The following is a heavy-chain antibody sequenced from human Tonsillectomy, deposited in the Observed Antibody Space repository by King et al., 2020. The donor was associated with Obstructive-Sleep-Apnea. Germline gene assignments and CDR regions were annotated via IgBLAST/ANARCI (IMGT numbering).Heavy chain of an antibody. CDR2: ISPYNGNT. CDR1: GYTFTTYG. CDR3: VRSSGGSSDYYQDY. Sequence: QLVQSGAEVKKPGASVKVSCKASGYTFTTYGIIWVRQAPRQGLEWMGWISPYNGNTNYAQKLQGRVTMTTDTSTSTAYMELRSLRSDDTAVYYCVRSSGGSSDYYQDYWGQGTLVTVAS. J-gene: IGHJ4*02. V-gene: IGHV1-18*01. D-gene: IGHD3-22*01.